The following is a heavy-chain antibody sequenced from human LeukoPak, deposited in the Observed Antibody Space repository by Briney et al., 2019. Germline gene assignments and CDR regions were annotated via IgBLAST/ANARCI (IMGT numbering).Heavy chain of an antibody. V-gene: IGHV3-73*01. CDR3: TSIVVVPAATDAFDI. Sequence: PGGSLRLSCAASGFTFSGSAVHWVRQASGKGLEWVGRIRSKANSYATAYAASVKGRFTISRDDSKNTAYLQMNSLKTEDTAVYYCTSIVVVPAATDAFDIWGQGTMVTVSS. CDR1: GFTFSGSA. D-gene: IGHD2-2*01. J-gene: IGHJ3*02. CDR2: IRSKANSYAT.